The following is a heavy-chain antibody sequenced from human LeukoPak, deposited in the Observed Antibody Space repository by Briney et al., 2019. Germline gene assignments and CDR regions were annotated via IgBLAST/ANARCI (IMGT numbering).Heavy chain of an antibody. V-gene: IGHV4-34*01. J-gene: IGHJ5*02. D-gene: IGHD3-3*01. CDR3: ARVGGRGLRFLEWFRWFDP. CDR1: GGSFRGYY. CDR2: INHSGST. Sequence: PSETLSLTCAVYGGSFRGYYWSWIRQPPGKGLEWIGEINHSGSTNYNPSLKSRVTISVDTSKNQFSLKLSSVTAADTAVYYCARVGGRGLRFLEWFRWFDPWGQGTLVTVSS.